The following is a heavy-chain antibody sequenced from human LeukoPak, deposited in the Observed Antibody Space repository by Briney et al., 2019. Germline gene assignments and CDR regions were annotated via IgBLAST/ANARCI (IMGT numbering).Heavy chain of an antibody. J-gene: IGHJ6*03. CDR3: ARHWELLEGDYYYYYMDV. D-gene: IGHD1-26*01. CDR2: IYTSGST. Sequence: SETLSLTCTVSGGSISSYYWSWIRQPPGKGLEWIGYIYTSGSTNYNPSLKSRVTISVDTSENQFSLKLSSVTAADTAVYYCARHWELLEGDYYYYYMDVWGKGTTVTVSS. CDR1: GGSISSYY. V-gene: IGHV4-4*09.